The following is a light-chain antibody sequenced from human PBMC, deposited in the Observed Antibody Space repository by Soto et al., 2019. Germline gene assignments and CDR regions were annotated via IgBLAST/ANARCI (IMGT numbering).Light chain of an antibody. CDR3: QQYNTYST. CDR1: QSISSW. J-gene: IGKJ1*01. CDR2: KAS. Sequence: DIQMTQSPSTLSAFVGDRVAMTCRASQSISSWLAWYQQKPGKAPKLLIYKASSLESGVPSRFSGSGSGTEFTLTISSMQPDDFATYYCQQYNTYSTFGQGTKVEIK. V-gene: IGKV1-5*03.